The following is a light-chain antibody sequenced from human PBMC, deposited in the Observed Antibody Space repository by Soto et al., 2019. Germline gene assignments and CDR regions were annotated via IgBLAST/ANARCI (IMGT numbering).Light chain of an antibody. CDR3: QQFNNWPPVT. CDR2: GAS. Sequence: EILMTQSPATLSVSPGERATLSCRASQSVSSNLAWYQQKPGQAPRLLIYGASTRATGIPARFSGSGSGTDFTLTISSLQSEDFEVYYCQQFNNWPPVTFGGGTKVEIK. V-gene: IGKV3-15*01. J-gene: IGKJ4*01. CDR1: QSVSSN.